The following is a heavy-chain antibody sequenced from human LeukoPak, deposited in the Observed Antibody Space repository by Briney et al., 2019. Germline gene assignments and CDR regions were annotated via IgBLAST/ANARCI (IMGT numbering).Heavy chain of an antibody. CDR1: RYTFTGYF. V-gene: IGHV1-2*02. CDR2: INPNSGGT. D-gene: IGHD3-22*01. Sequence: ASVKVSCKASRYTFTGYFMHWVRQAAGQGLGWMGWINPNSGGTNYAQKFQGRVTMTRDTSISTAYMELSRLRSDDTAVYYCAILNDSSGYYDAFDIWGQGTMVTVSS. J-gene: IGHJ3*02. CDR3: AILNDSSGYYDAFDI.